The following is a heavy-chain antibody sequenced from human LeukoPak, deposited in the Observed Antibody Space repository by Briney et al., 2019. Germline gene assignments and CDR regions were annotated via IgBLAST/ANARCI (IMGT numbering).Heavy chain of an antibody. CDR1: GFTFSTNH. CDR3: ARVGSARGWYFDL. Sequence: GGSLRLSCAASGFTFSTNHMTWARQSPGKGPEWVSVIYSDANTYYADSVKGRFTISRDNSKNTLYLQMNNLRAADTAVYYCARVGSARGWYFDLWGRGTLVTVSS. V-gene: IGHV3-53*01. CDR2: IYSDANT. D-gene: IGHD2-15*01. J-gene: IGHJ2*01.